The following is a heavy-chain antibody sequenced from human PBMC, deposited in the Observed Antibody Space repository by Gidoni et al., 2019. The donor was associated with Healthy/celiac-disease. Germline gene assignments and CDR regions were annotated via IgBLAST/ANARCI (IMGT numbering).Heavy chain of an antibody. CDR3: AKVPVLRFLEWPKPVDAFDI. J-gene: IGHJ3*02. V-gene: IGHV3-23*01. CDR2: ISGSGGST. CDR1: GFTFSSSA. Sequence: EVQLLESGGGLVQPGGSLRLSCAASGFTFSSSAMSWVRQAPGKGLEWVSAISGSGGSTYYADSVKGRFTISRDNSKNTLYLQMNSLRAEDTAVYYCAKVPVLRFLEWPKPVDAFDIWGQGTMVTVSS. D-gene: IGHD3-3*01.